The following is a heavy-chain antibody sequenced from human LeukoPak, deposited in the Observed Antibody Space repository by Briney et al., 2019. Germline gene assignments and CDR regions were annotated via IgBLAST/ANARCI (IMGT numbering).Heavy chain of an antibody. Sequence: GESLKISSKGSGYSFTSYWSGWGRQMPGKGLEWMGIIYPGDSDTRYSPSFQGHVTTSADKSISTAYLQRSRRNASDTASYYCAIRHYYGSGCYSPFDYWGQGTLVSVSS. V-gene: IGHV5-51*01. CDR2: IYPGDSDT. CDR1: GYSFTSYW. D-gene: IGHD3-10*01. J-gene: IGHJ4*02. CDR3: AIRHYYGSGCYSPFDY.